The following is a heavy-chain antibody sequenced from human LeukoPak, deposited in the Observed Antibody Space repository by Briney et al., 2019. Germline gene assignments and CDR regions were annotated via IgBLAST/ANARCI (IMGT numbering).Heavy chain of an antibody. CDR2: IYHSGST. CDR3: TRYSPPYGCSWFFLDY. J-gene: IGHJ4*02. D-gene: IGHD6-13*01. Sequence: PSETLSLTCTVSGVSISSGGYYWSWIRQPPGKGLEWIVYIYHSGSTYYNPSLKSRVTISVDRSKNPFSLKLSSVTAAATAVYYCTRYSPPYGCSWFFLDYWGQGTRVTVSS. CDR1: GVSISSGGYY. V-gene: IGHV4-30-2*01.